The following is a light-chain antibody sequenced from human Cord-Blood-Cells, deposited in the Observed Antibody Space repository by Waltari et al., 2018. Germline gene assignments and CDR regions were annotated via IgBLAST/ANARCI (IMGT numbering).Light chain of an antibody. CDR2: GAS. V-gene: IGKV3-15*01. Sequence: DIVMTQSPATLSVSTGDRATLSCRASQGVSSNLAWYQQKPGQAPRLLIYGASTRATGIPARFSGSGSGTEFTLTISSLQSEDFAVYYCQQYNNWPPWTFGQGTKVEIK. CDR3: QQYNNWPPWT. J-gene: IGKJ1*01. CDR1: QGVSSN.